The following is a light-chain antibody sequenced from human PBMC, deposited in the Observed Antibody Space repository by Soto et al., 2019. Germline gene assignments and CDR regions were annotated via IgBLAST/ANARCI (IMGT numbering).Light chain of an antibody. Sequence: DIQLTQSPSFLSASVGDRVTITCRASQGISSYLVWYQQKPGKAPKLLIYGASTLQSGVPSRFSGSGSGTEFTLTINCLQSEDFATYYCQQYYDSPYTFGQGTKLEIK. J-gene: IGKJ2*01. CDR1: QGISSY. V-gene: IGKV1-9*01. CDR2: GAS. CDR3: QQYYDSPYT.